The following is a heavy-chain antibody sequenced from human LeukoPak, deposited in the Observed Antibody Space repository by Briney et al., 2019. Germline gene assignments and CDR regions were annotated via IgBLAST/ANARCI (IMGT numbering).Heavy chain of an antibody. D-gene: IGHD3-22*01. CDR1: GGSISSYY. J-gene: IGHJ5*02. CDR2: IYYSGST. V-gene: IGHV4-59*01. Sequence: SETLSLTCTVSGGSISSYYWSWIRQTPGKGLEWIGYIYYSGSTNYNPSLKSRVTISVDTSKNQFSLKLSSVTAADTAVYYCARDRYYYDSSGYRWFDPWGQGTLVTVSS. CDR3: ARDRYYYDSSGYRWFDP.